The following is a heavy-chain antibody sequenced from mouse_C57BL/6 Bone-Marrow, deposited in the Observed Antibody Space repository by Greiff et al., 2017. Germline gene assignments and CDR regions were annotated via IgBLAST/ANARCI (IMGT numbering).Heavy chain of an antibody. Sequence: QVQLQQSGAELARPGASVKMSCKASGYTFTSYTMHWVKQRPGQGLEWIGYINPSSGYTKFNQRFKDTATLTADKSSSTAYMQLSSLTSEDSAVYYCARGYYFDYWGQGTTLTVSS. CDR3: ARGYYFDY. CDR1: GYTFTSYT. CDR2: INPSSGYT. J-gene: IGHJ2*01. V-gene: IGHV1-4*01.